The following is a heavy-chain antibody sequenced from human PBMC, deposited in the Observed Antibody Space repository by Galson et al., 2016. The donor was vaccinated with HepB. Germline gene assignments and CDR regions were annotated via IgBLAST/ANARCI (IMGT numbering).Heavy chain of an antibody. V-gene: IGHV4-59*12. D-gene: IGHD6-6*01. CDR2: IHYRGTT. Sequence: ETLSLTCAVSGASISSDYCSWIRQSPGKGLEWVGYIHYRGTTNYNPSPKSRVTISVDRTKNQFSLRLSSVTAADTAVYYCARYVRARSPVTPASFDYWGQGTLITVSS. CDR3: ARYVRARSPVTPASFDY. J-gene: IGHJ4*02. CDR1: GASISSDY.